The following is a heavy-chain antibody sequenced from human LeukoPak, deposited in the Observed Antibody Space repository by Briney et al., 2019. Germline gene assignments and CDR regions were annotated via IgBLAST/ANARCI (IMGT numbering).Heavy chain of an antibody. CDR1: GYSISSGYY. CDR3: ARAEKDSVGSWFDP. Sequence: SETLSLTCTVSGYSISSGYYWGWIRQPPGKGLEWIGSIYHSGSTYYNPSLKSRVTISVDTSKNQFSLKLSSVTAADTAVYYCARAEKDSVGSWFDPWGQGTLVTVSS. V-gene: IGHV4-38-2*02. J-gene: IGHJ5*02. D-gene: IGHD1-26*01. CDR2: IYHSGST.